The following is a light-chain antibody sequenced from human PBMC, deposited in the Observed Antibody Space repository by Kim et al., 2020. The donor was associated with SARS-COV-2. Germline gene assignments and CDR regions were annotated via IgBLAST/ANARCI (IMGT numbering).Light chain of an antibody. Sequence: ASIEDRVTITCRASQGINNYLAWYQQRPGKVPKLRIYAASTLQSGVPSRFSGSGFGTDFTLTISSLQPGDVATYYCQKYNSAPWTFGRGTKVDIK. CDR1: QGINNY. J-gene: IGKJ1*01. CDR2: AAS. V-gene: IGKV1-27*01. CDR3: QKYNSAPWT.